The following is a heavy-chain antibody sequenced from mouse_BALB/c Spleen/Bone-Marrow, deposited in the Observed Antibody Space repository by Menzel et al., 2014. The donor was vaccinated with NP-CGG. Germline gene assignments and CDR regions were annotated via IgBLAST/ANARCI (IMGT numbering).Heavy chain of an antibody. CDR2: ISDGGSYT. CDR3: ARDYDYAMDY. D-gene: IGHD2-12*01. J-gene: IGHJ4*01. V-gene: IGHV5-4*02. CDR1: GFTFSDYY. Sequence: DVMLVESGGGLVKPGGSLKLSCAASGFTFSDYYMYWVRQTPEKRLEWVATISDGGSYTYYPDSVKGRFTISRDNAKNNLCLQMSSLKSEDTAMYYCARDYDYAMDYWGQGTSVTVSS.